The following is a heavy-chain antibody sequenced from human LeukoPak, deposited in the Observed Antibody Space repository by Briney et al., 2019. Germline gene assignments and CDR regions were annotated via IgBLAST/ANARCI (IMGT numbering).Heavy chain of an antibody. V-gene: IGHV3-7*01. CDR3: ARFGYVAAVDV. D-gene: IGHD2-15*01. J-gene: IGHJ4*02. Sequence: GGSLRPSCAACGFSFSAYWMTWVRQAPGTGLEWVANINPAGSGTYYVDPVKGRFSISRDNAKNLVYLQMNSLRAEDTAVYHCARFGYVAAVDVWGQGTPVTVSS. CDR1: GFSFSAYW. CDR2: INPAGSGT.